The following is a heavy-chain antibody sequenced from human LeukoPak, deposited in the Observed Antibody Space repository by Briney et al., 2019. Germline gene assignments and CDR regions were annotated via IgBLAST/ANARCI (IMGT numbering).Heavy chain of an antibody. CDR2: ISAYNGNT. D-gene: IGHD5-18*01. CDR3: ARVDYFSGYSYGNDY. J-gene: IGHJ4*02. Sequence: GASVKVSCKASGYTFTSYGISWVRQAPGQGLEWMGWISAYNGNTNYAQKLQGRVTITRNTSISTAYMELSSLRSEDTAVYYCARVDYFSGYSYGNDYWGQGTLVTVSS. V-gene: IGHV1-18*01. CDR1: GYTFTSYG.